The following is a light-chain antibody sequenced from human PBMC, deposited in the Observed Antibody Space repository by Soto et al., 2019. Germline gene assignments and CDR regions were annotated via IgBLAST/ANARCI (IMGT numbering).Light chain of an antibody. CDR2: FDD. Sequence: QSTLTQPPSVSAAPRQRVTISCSGSSSNIGNNAVNCYQHVPGKAPKLLIHFDDRVPSGTPDRFSGSKSGTSASLVISGLQSEDEADYDCAAWDDSLNGPLFGGGTKVTVL. J-gene: IGLJ3*02. CDR1: SSNIGNNA. CDR3: AAWDDSLNGPL. V-gene: IGLV1-36*01.